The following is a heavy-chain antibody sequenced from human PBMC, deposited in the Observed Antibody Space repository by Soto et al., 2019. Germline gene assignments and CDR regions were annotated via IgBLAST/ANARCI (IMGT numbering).Heavy chain of an antibody. D-gene: IGHD1-26*01. Sequence: EVQLVESGGGLVQPGGSLRLSCAASGFTFSSYSMNWVRQAPGKGLEWVSYISSSSTTIYYADSVKGRFTISRDNAKNSLYLQMNSLRDEDTAVYYATIVGATKGDYWSQGTLVTVSS. CDR1: GFTFSSYS. CDR2: ISSSSTTI. CDR3: TIVGATKGDY. V-gene: IGHV3-48*02. J-gene: IGHJ4*02.